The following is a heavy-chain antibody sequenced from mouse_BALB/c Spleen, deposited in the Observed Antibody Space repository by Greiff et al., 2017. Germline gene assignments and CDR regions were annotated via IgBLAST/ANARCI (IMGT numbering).Heavy chain of an antibody. J-gene: IGHJ3*01. CDR3: TRSDYGSSPAWFAY. D-gene: IGHD1-1*01. Sequence: QVQLQQSGAELVRPGASVTLSCKASGYTFTDYDMHWVMQTPVHGLEWIGAIDPETGGTAYNQKFKGKATLTADKSSSTAYMELRSLTSEDSAVYYCTRSDYGSSPAWFAYWGQGTLVTVSA. CDR2: IDPETGGT. V-gene: IGHV1-15*01. CDR1: GYTFTDYD.